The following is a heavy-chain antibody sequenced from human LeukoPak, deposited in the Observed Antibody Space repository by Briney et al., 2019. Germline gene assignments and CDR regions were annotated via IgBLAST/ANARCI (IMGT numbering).Heavy chain of an antibody. J-gene: IGHJ4*02. CDR1: GYTFTSYG. D-gene: IGHD2-2*01. V-gene: IGHV1-18*01. CDR3: ARGGPGGVVVPAACDY. CDR2: ISAYNGNT. Sequence: ASVKVSCKASGYTFTSYGISWVRRAPGQGLEWMGWISAYNGNTNYAQKLQGRVTMTTDTSTSTAYMELRSLRSDGTAVYYCARGGPGGVVVPAACDYWGQGTLVTVSS.